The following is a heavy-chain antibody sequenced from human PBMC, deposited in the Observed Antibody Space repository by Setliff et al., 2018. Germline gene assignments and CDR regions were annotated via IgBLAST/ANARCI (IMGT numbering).Heavy chain of an antibody. Sequence: SETLSPTCTVSGDSITSGSYYWSWVRQPAGQGLEWIGQIYTRGSTNENPSLKSRVTISVDTSKNQVSLRLTSVTAADTAIYYCAKATGFGELFIWGQGTLVTVSS. J-gene: IGHJ4*02. V-gene: IGHV4-61*09. CDR2: IYTRGST. CDR3: AKATGFGELFI. D-gene: IGHD3-10*01. CDR1: GDSITSGSYY.